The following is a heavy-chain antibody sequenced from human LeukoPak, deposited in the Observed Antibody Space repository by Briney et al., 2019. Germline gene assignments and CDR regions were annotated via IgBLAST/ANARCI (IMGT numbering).Heavy chain of an antibody. D-gene: IGHD2-2*02. Sequence: GGSLRLSCAASGFTFSSYAITWVRQAPGKGLEWVSGISGSGGSTYYADSVKGRFTISRNNAKNSLYLQMNSLRAEDTAMYYCARDQAPNCSSTSCYTDIPFDIWGQGTMVTVSS. J-gene: IGHJ3*02. V-gene: IGHV3-23*01. CDR1: GFTFSSYA. CDR2: ISGSGGST. CDR3: ARDQAPNCSSTSCYTDIPFDI.